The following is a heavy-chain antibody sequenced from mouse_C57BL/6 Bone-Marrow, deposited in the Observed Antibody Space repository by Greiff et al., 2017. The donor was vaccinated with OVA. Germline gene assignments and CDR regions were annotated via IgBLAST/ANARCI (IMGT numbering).Heavy chain of an antibody. CDR1: GFSLSTFGMG. Sequence: QVQLKESGPGILQPSPTLSLTCSFSGFSLSTFGMGVGWIRQPSGKGLEWLAHIWWDDAKYYNPALKSRRTISNDTSKNQVFLKIANVDTADTATYYCARGYDVQNFDYWGQGTTLTVSS. D-gene: IGHD2-2*01. CDR2: IWWDDAK. CDR3: ARGYDVQNFDY. V-gene: IGHV8-8*01. J-gene: IGHJ2*01.